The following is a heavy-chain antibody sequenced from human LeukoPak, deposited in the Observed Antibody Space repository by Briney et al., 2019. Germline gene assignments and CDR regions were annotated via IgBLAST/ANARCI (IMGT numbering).Heavy chain of an antibody. J-gene: IGHJ4*02. D-gene: IGHD3-22*01. CDR2: ISGGRGST. CDR1: GFTFSNYA. V-gene: IGHV3-23*01. CDR3: ARHGSDDYYDSSGYWYY. Sequence: GGSLRLSCAASGFTFSNYAMSWVRQAPGKGLEWVSAISGGRGSTYYADSVKGRFTISRDNAKNSLYLQMNSLRAEDTAVYYCARHGSDDYYDSSGYWYYWGQGALVTVSS.